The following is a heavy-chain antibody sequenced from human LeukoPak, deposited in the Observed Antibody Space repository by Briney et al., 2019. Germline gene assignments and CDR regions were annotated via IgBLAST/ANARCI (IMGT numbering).Heavy chain of an antibody. CDR1: GYTFGDYA. Sequence: GGSLRLSCTGSGYTFGDYAMSGVRESPGKGLEGVSLIRSKAFGGATEYAASVKGRFTISRDDSKSIAYLQMNSLKTENTAMYYCTRDGGTLDYWGQGTLVTVSS. D-gene: IGHD3-16*01. J-gene: IGHJ4*02. V-gene: IGHV3-49*04. CDR2: IRSKAFGGAT. CDR3: TRDGGTLDY.